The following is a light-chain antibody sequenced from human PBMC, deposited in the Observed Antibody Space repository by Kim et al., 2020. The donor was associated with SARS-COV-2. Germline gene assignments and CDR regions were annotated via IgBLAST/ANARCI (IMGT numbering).Light chain of an antibody. CDR1: QSVSSN. J-gene: IGKJ4*01. Sequence: EIVMTQSPATLSVSPGERATLSCRASQSVSSNLPWYQQRPGQAPRLLIYALSTRATGTPAKFSGSGSGTEFTLTINSLQSEDFAVYYCQQYNDWPFTFGGGTKVDIK. CDR3: QQYNDWPFT. CDR2: ALS. V-gene: IGKV3-15*01.